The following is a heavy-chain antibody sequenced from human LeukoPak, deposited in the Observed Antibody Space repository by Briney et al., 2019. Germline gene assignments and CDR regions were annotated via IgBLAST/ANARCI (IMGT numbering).Heavy chain of an antibody. CDR3: AEPEGGYYDIRPD. CDR1: GFTFSSYA. D-gene: IGHD3-22*01. V-gene: IGHV3-23*01. J-gene: IGHJ4*02. Sequence: GGSLRLSCAASGFTFSSYAMSWVRQAPGKGLEWVSAISGSVGSTYYADSVKGRFTISRDNSKNTLYLQMNSLRAEDTAVYYCAEPEGGYYDIRPDWGQGTLVTVSS. CDR2: ISGSVGST.